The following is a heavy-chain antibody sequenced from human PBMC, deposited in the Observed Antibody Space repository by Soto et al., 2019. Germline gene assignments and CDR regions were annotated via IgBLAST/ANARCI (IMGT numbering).Heavy chain of an antibody. CDR2: IRSKAYGGTT. CDR1: GFTFGDYA. Sequence: LRLSCTASGFTFGDYAMSWFRQAPGKGLEWVGFIRSKAYGGTTEYAASVKGRFTISRDDSKSIAYLQMNSLKTEDTAVYYCTRVEYDFWSGYYLDYWGQGTLVTVSS. V-gene: IGHV3-49*03. CDR3: TRVEYDFWSGYYLDY. J-gene: IGHJ4*02. D-gene: IGHD3-3*01.